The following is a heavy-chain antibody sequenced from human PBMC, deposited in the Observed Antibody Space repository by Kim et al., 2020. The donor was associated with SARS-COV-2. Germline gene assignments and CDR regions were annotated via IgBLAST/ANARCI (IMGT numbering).Heavy chain of an antibody. Sequence: KFQGRVTITADKSTSTAYMELSSLRSEDTAVYYCARVGIVRGVVPGLFDYWGQGTLVTVSS. CDR3: ARVGIVRGVVPGLFDY. D-gene: IGHD3-10*02. V-gene: IGHV1-69*04. J-gene: IGHJ4*02.